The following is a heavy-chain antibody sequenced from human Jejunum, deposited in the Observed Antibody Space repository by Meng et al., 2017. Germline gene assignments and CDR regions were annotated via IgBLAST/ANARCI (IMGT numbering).Heavy chain of an antibody. J-gene: IGHJ4*02. V-gene: IGHV3-23*01. Sequence: GGSLRLSCAASGFTFSNYAMSWVRQAPGKGLEGVSAISGSDGSTYYADSVKGRFTISRDNSKNTLNLQMNSLRAEDTAVYYCAKDRGRYYDSRGYYWGYYFDSWGQGTLVTVSS. D-gene: IGHD3-22*01. CDR1: GFTFSNYA. CDR2: ISGSDGST. CDR3: AKDRGRYYDSRGYYWGYYFDS.